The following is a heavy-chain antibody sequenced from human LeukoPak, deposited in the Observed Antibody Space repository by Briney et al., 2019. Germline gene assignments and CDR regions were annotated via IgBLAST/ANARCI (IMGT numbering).Heavy chain of an antibody. CDR3: ARNRGYCSSTSCPAGDY. J-gene: IGHJ4*02. CDR1: GGSFSGYY. CDR2: INHSGST. D-gene: IGHD2-2*01. V-gene: IGHV4-34*01. Sequence: SETLSLTCAVYGGSFSGYYWSWIRQPPGKGLEWIGEINHSGSTNYNPSLKSRVTISVDTSKNQFSLKLSSVTAADTAVYYCARNRGYCSSTSCPAGDYWGQGTLVTVSS.